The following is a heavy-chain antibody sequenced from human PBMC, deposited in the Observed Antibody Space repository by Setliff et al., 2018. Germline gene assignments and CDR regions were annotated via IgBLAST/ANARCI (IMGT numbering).Heavy chain of an antibody. D-gene: IGHD3-16*01. CDR3: ASLGIRDWYFDL. Sequence: PSETLSLTCAVYGGSFSGYYWSWIRQPPGKGLEWIGEINHSGSTNYNPSVKSRVTMSVDTSKNQFSLKLSSVTAADTAVYYCASLGIRDWYFDLWGRGTLVTGS. CDR2: INHSGST. J-gene: IGHJ2*01. V-gene: IGHV4-34*01. CDR1: GGSFSGYY.